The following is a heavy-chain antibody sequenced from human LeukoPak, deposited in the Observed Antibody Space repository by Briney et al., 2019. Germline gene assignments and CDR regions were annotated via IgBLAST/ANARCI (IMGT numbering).Heavy chain of an antibody. CDR2: INTYNGNT. CDR1: GYTFTNYG. Sequence: GASVKVSCKASGYTFTNYGITWMRQAPGQGLEWMGWINTYNGNTNYAQKLQGRVTITTDTSKSTAYMELRSLRSDDTAVFYCARDLVDGVGAPGAYWGQGALVTVSS. V-gene: IGHV1-18*01. J-gene: IGHJ4*02. D-gene: IGHD1-26*01. CDR3: ARDLVDGVGAPGAY.